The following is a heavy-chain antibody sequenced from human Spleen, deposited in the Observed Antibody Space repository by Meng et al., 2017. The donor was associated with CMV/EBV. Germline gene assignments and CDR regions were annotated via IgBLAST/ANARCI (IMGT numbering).Heavy chain of an antibody. V-gene: IGHV4-39*07. CDR1: GGSISSSSYY. CDR2: IYYSGST. Sequence: GSLRLSCTVSGGSISSSSYYWGWIRQPPGKGLEWIGSIYYSGSTYYNPSLKSRVTISVDTSKNQFSLKLSSVTAADTAVYYCARLTILTGYQYYYYYGMDVWGQGTTVTVSS. CDR3: ARLTILTGYQYYYYYGMDV. J-gene: IGHJ6*02. D-gene: IGHD3-9*01.